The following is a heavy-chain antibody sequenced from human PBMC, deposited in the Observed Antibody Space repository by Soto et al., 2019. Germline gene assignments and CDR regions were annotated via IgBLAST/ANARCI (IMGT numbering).Heavy chain of an antibody. CDR3: SRDPPPPDY. CDR1: GYTFASYA. CDR2: ISAYNGNT. Sequence: QVQLVQSGAEVKKPGASVKVSCKASGYTFASYAISWKRQAPGQGLEWMGWISAYNGNTNYAQKLQGRVTMTTDTSTSTAHMELRSLRSDDTAVYYCSRDPPPPDYWGQGTLVTVSS. J-gene: IGHJ4*02. V-gene: IGHV1-18*01.